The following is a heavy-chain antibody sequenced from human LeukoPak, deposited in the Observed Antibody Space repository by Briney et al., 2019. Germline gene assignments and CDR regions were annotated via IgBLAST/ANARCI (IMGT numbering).Heavy chain of an antibody. V-gene: IGHV3-23*01. CDR2: ISDSGGSGDRT. CDR1: GFTFTSYA. D-gene: IGHD6-19*01. CDR3: AKDKYSSGWSQGHFDY. Sequence: PGGSLRLSCGASGFTFTSYAMSWVRQAPGKGLEWVSTISDSGGSGDRTFYADSVKGRFTISRDSSKNTLYLQMNSLRVEDTAVYYCAKDKYSSGWSQGHFDYWGQGTLVTVSS. J-gene: IGHJ4*02.